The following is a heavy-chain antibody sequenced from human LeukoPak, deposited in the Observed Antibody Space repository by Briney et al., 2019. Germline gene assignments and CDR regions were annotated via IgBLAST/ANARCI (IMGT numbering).Heavy chain of an antibody. Sequence: GGSLRLSCAASGFTFASYAMSWVRQAPGKGLEWVSAISNDGGGRTYADFVKGRFTISRDNSKNTLYLQMDSLRADDTALYYCAKGSSGYFFDLWGQGTLVTVSS. D-gene: IGHD3-22*01. CDR3: AKGSSGYFFDL. V-gene: IGHV3-23*01. CDR1: GFTFASYA. J-gene: IGHJ4*02. CDR2: ISNDGGGR.